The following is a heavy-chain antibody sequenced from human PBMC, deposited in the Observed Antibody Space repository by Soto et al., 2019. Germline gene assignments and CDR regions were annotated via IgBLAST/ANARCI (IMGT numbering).Heavy chain of an antibody. Sequence: QVQLVQSGAEVKKSGASVKVSCKASGYTFSDYFIQWLRQAPGQGLEWVAWINPKTAATNYAKKFQDRVTPTSDTSFSTAYLELTRLRPDDTAVYYCARIKWGLDYFSGMDVWGQGTAVTVAS. V-gene: IGHV1-2*02. CDR1: GYTFSDYF. CDR3: ARIKWGLDYFSGMDV. J-gene: IGHJ6*02. CDR2: INPKTAAT. D-gene: IGHD1-26*01.